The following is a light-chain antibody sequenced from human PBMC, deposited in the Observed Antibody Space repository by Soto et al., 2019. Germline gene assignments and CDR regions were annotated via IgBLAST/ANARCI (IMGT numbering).Light chain of an antibody. CDR1: QSIANY. Sequence: IELTKSPDTLYLSQRERATLSCRSSQSIANYVAWYHQRPGQAPRLVIYGASNRATDIPARFSGSGSGTDFPLTISRLEHEDFAVYYCQQYGSSGTFGQGTLLEI. CDR3: QQYGSSGT. CDR2: GAS. V-gene: IGKV3-20*01. J-gene: IGKJ5*01.